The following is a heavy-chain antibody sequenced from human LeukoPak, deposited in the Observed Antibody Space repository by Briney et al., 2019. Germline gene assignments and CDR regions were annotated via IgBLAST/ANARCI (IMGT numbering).Heavy chain of an antibody. V-gene: IGHV4-59*01. D-gene: IGHD1-26*01. Sequence: SETLSLTCTVSGGSISSYYWSWIRQPPGKGLEWIASVYYSGSTDYNPPLKSRVTISLDKSKNHFSLSLTSVTAADTAVYYCAREWRGAFFDYWGQGTPVTVSS. CDR1: GGSISSYY. CDR2: VYYSGST. J-gene: IGHJ4*02. CDR3: AREWRGAFFDY.